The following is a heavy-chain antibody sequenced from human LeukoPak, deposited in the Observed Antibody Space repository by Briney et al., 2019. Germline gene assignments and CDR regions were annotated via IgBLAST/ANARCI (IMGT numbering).Heavy chain of an antibody. CDR1: GGSISSGGYS. CDR2: IYHSGST. Sequence: PSETLSLTCAVSGGSISSGGYSWSWIRQPPGKGLEWIGYIYHSGSTYYNPSLKSRVTISVDRSKNQFSLKLSSVTAADTAVYYCARLILAAAATRFGYWGQGTLVTVSS. D-gene: IGHD6-13*01. CDR3: ARLILAAAATRFGY. V-gene: IGHV4-30-2*01. J-gene: IGHJ4*02.